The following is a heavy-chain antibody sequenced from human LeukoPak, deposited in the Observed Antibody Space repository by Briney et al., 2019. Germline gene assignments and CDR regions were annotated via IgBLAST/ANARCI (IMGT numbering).Heavy chain of an antibody. D-gene: IGHD3-10*01. V-gene: IGHV1-2*06. CDR2: INPNSGGT. J-gene: IGHJ6*03. CDR3: ASSRVRGVISYMDV. Sequence: ASVKVSCKASGYTFTGYYMHWLRRAPGQGLEWMGRINPNSGGTNYAQKFQGRVTMTRDTSISTAYMELSRLRSDDTAVYYCASSRVRGVISYMDVWGKGTTVTVSS. CDR1: GYTFTGYY.